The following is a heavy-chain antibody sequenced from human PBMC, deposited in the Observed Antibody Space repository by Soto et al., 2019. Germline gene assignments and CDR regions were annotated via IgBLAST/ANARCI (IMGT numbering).Heavy chain of an antibody. CDR3: AADRGLGTASYYYYGMDV. Sequence: MQLVQSGPEVKKPGTSVKVSCKASGFTFTSSAVQWVRQARGQRLEWIGWIVVGSGNTNYAQKFQERVTITRDMXTXTXSMELSSLRSEDTAVYYCAADRGLGTASYYYYGMDVWGQGTTVTVSS. V-gene: IGHV1-58*01. CDR1: GFTFTSSA. CDR2: IVVGSGNT. J-gene: IGHJ6*02. D-gene: IGHD2-21*02.